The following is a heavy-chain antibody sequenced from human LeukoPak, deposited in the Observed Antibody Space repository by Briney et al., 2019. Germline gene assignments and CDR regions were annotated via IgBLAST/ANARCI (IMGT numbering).Heavy chain of an antibody. CDR3: AKGGATAN. CDR1: GFTFGSYA. Sequence: GGSLRLSCAASGFTFGSYAMSWVRQASGKGLEWVSGITTSGGSTYYADSVKGRFTISRDNSRNTLYLQMNSLRAEDTAVYYCAKGGATANWGQGTLVTVSS. V-gene: IGHV3-23*01. CDR2: ITTSGGST. D-gene: IGHD1-26*01. J-gene: IGHJ4*02.